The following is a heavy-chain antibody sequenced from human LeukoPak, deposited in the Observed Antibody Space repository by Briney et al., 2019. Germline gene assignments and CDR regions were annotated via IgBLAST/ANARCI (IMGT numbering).Heavy chain of an antibody. D-gene: IGHD4/OR15-4a*01. CDR2: INLEGSQK. Sequence: GGSLRLSCAAAGFTFFNYWMSWVRQAPGKGLEWVANINLEGSQKYYVDSLNGRFTISRYNTKNLLYMEMNSLRVEDTAFYYCARDVDYANPRHDYWGQGTLVTVSS. J-gene: IGHJ4*02. CDR1: GFTFFNYW. V-gene: IGHV3-7*01. CDR3: ARDVDYANPRHDY.